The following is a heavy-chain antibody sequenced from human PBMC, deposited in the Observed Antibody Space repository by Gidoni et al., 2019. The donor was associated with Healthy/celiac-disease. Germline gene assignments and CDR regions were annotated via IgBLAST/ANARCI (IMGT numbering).Heavy chain of an antibody. V-gene: IGHV3-23*01. CDR3: AKRGNPNAY. CDR1: GFTFRSDA. D-gene: IGHD4-4*01. CDR2: ISGSGGST. Sequence: EVQLLESGGGLVQPGGSLRLSCAASGFTFRSDAMSWVRQAPGKGLEWVSAISGSGGSTYYADSVKGRFPISKDNSKNTLYLQMHSLRAEDTAVYYCAKRGNPNAYWGQGTLVPVSS. J-gene: IGHJ4*02.